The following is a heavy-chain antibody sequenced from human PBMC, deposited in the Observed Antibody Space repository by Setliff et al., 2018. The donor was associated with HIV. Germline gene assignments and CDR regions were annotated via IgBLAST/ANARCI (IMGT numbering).Heavy chain of an antibody. Sequence: GESLKISCHLSGYSFVDFWIGWVRQAPGQGLEWMGWINAGNGDTRYSPKFQGRVTFTRDSSASTVYMEMSSLRSEDTAMFYCARGDFDFWGQGTLVTVSS. D-gene: IGHD2-21*01. J-gene: IGHJ4*02. CDR1: GYSFVDFW. CDR3: ARGDFDF. V-gene: IGHV1-3*01. CDR2: INAGNGDT.